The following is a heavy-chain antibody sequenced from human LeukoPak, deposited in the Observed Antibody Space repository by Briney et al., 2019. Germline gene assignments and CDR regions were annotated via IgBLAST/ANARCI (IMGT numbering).Heavy chain of an antibody. CDR3: ARGYSSSWHHYYYYMDV. CDR1: GFTFSDYY. CDR2: ISSRSSYK. D-gene: IGHD6-13*01. J-gene: IGHJ6*03. V-gene: IGHV3-11*06. Sequence: GGSLRLSCAASGFTFSDYYMSWIRQAPGKGLEWVSAISSRSSYKYYADSVKGRFTISRDNAKNSLYLQMNSLRAEDTAVYYCARGYSSSWHHYYYYMDVWGKGTTVTVSS.